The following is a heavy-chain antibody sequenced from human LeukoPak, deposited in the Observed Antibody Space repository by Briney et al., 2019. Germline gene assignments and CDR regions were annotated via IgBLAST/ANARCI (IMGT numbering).Heavy chain of an antibody. CDR2: MSGSGGTT. Sequence: GGSLRLSCAASGFTFSSYAMSWVRQAPGGGLEWVSAMSGSGGTTFYGDSVKGRFTISRDNSKNTLYLQMNSLRAEDTAVYYCAKDMSAAAKSQNFDYWGQGTLVTVSS. CDR3: AKDMSAAAKSQNFDY. CDR1: GFTFSSYA. J-gene: IGHJ4*02. V-gene: IGHV3-23*01. D-gene: IGHD6-13*01.